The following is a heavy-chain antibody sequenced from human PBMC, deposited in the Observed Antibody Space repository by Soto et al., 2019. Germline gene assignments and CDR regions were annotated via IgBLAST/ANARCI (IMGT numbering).Heavy chain of an antibody. CDR3: SRGRVCIGARPENWFDP. J-gene: IGHJ5*02. V-gene: IGHV6-1*01. CDR2: TYYRSKWYS. D-gene: IGHD6-6*01. CDR1: GDSVSSNSAA. Sequence: PSQTLSRTCAISGDSVSSNSAAWNWIRQSPSRGLEWLGRTYYRSKWYSDYAVSLRGRITINPDTSKNQFSLQLNSVTPEDTAVYYCSRGRVCIGARPENWFDPWGQGPRVTVSS.